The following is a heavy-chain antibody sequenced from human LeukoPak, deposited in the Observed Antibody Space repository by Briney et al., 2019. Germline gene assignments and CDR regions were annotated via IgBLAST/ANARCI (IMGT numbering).Heavy chain of an antibody. D-gene: IGHD6-19*01. CDR3: ARQVVAVAGTGYFDY. Sequence: SETLSLTCTVSGGSIRSSSYYWGWSPQPRGKGGEWIGSIYYSGRTYYNASLKSRGTISVDTSKNQFSLKLNSVPAADTAVYFCARQVVAVAGTGYFDYWGQGTLVTVSS. CDR2: IYYSGRT. CDR1: GGSIRSSSYY. J-gene: IGHJ4*02. V-gene: IGHV4-39*01.